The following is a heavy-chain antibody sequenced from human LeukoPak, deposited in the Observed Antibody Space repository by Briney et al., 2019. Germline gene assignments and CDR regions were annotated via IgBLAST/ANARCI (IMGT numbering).Heavy chain of an antibody. Sequence: SETLSLTCSVSGDSISSYYWSWIRQPPGKGLEWIGNIYYSGSTYYNPSLKSRVTISVDTSKIQFSLKLSSVTAADTAVYYCARVLNIAVAAPPHYYFDYWGQGILVTVSS. D-gene: IGHD6-19*01. J-gene: IGHJ4*02. V-gene: IGHV4-59*01. CDR3: ARVLNIAVAAPPHYYFDY. CDR2: IYYSGST. CDR1: GDSISSYY.